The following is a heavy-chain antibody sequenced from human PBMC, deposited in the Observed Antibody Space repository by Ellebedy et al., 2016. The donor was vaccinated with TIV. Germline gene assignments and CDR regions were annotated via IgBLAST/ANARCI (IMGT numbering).Heavy chain of an antibody. J-gene: IGHJ4*02. CDR3: AKEGTGYSSGC. CDR1: GFTFSSYA. Sequence: GESLKISXAASGFTFSSYAMSWVRQAPGKGLDWVSAISGSGGSTYYADSVKGRFTISRDYSKNTLYLQMNSLRAEDTAVYYCAKEGTGYSSGCWGQGTLVTVSS. D-gene: IGHD6-19*01. V-gene: IGHV3-23*01. CDR2: ISGSGGST.